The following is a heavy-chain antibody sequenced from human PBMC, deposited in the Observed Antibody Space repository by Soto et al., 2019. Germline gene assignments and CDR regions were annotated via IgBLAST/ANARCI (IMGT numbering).Heavy chain of an antibody. CDR3: ARDRDDYGSGNYYNRIDF. Sequence: QVQLVQSGAEVKKPGSSVKVSCKASGGIFSTYAISWLRQAPGQGLEWMGGIIPLFGTPNYAQRFQGRVTIPADESTSTADMELSRLRSEDTAVYYCARDRDDYGSGNYYNRIDFWGQGTLVTVSS. CDR1: GGIFSTYA. CDR2: IIPLFGTP. D-gene: IGHD3-10*01. J-gene: IGHJ4*02. V-gene: IGHV1-69*01.